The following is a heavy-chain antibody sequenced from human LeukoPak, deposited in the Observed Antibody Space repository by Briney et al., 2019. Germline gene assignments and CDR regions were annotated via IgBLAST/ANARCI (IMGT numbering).Heavy chain of an antibody. V-gene: IGHV4-39*01. Sequence: SETLSLTCTVCGGSISSSSYYWGWIRQPPGKGLEWIGSIYYSGSTYYNPSLKSRVTISVDTSKNQFSLKLSSVTAADTAVYYCARTPSMVVTSEVYWGQVTLVTVSS. CDR1: GGSISSSSYY. J-gene: IGHJ4*02. CDR2: IYYSGST. D-gene: IGHD4-23*01. CDR3: ARTPSMVVTSEVY.